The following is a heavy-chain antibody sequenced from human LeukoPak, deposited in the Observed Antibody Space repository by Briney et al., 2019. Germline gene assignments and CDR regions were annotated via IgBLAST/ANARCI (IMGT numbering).Heavy chain of an antibody. CDR3: ARDHQSSYGSWFDP. J-gene: IGHJ5*02. CDR1: GFTFSSYA. D-gene: IGHD1-26*01. Sequence: AGRSLRLSCVASGFTFSSYAIHWVRQAPGKGLEWVAGISYDGGNTYYADSMKGRFTISRDNSKNTLYLQMNSLRVEDTAIYYCARDHQSSYGSWFDPWGQGTLVTVSS. CDR2: ISYDGGNT. V-gene: IGHV3-30-3*01.